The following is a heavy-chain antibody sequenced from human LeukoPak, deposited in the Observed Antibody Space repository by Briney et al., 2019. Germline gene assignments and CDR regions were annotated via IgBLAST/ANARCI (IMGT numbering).Heavy chain of an antibody. J-gene: IGHJ4*02. Sequence: GGSLRLSCAASGFTFSSYGMDWVRQAPGKGLEWVAFIRYDGSNKYYADSVKGRFTISRDNSKNTLYLQMNSLRAEDTAVYYCAKERNYDIWSGFPKLYFDYWGQGTLVTVSS. CDR3: AKERNYDIWSGFPKLYFDY. CDR1: GFTFSSYG. D-gene: IGHD3-3*01. CDR2: IRYDGSNK. V-gene: IGHV3-30*02.